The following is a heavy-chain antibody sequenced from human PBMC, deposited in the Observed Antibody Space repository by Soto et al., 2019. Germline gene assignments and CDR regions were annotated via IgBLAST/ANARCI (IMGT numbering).Heavy chain of an antibody. J-gene: IGHJ6*02. CDR3: ERSPGAGHYYYGMDV. CDR2: INHSGST. CDR1: GGSFSGYY. V-gene: IGHV4-34*01. Sequence: SETLSLTCAVYGGSFSGYYWSWIRQPPGKGLEWIGEINHSGSTNYNPSLKSRVTISVDTSKNQFSLKLSSVTAADKTVYYCERSPGAGHYYYGMDVWGQGTTVTVSS.